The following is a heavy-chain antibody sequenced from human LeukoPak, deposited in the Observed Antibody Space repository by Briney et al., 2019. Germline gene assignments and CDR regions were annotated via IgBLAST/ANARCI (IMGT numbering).Heavy chain of an antibody. CDR1: GGSISSYY. CDR3: ARGGIVGASRDYYYGMDV. CDR2: IYTSGST. Sequence: SETLSLTCTVSGGSISSYYWSWIRQPAGKGLEWIGRIYTSGSTNHNPSLKSRVTMSVDTSKNQFSLKLSSVTAADTAVYYCARGGIVGASRDYYYGMDVWGQGTTVTVSS. J-gene: IGHJ6*02. D-gene: IGHD1-26*01. V-gene: IGHV4-4*07.